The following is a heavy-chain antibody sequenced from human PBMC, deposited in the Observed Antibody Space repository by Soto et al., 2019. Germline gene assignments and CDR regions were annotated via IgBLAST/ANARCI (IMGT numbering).Heavy chain of an antibody. CDR1: GSTLGGIG. CDR3: AKNRDPMTTVTGIDD. V-gene: IGHV3-33*06. CDR2: IWYDGSNK. J-gene: IGHJ4*02. D-gene: IGHD4-17*01. Sequence: QVQLVESGGAVANPGGPWGFPCQGSGSTLGGIGLQWVGQVPGKGREGVALIWYDGSNKYYADSVKGRFTISRDTSKNTLFLQMNSLRGEDTAVYFCAKNRDPMTTVTGIDDWGQGTLVSVSS.